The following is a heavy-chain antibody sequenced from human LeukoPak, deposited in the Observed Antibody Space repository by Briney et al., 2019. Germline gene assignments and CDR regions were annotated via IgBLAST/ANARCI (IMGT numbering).Heavy chain of an antibody. CDR3: AKDPSGGMVRFDP. CDR2: INTDGSST. CDR1: GFTFSSYW. Sequence: GGSLRLSCAASGFTFSSYWMHWVRQAPGKGLVWVSRINTDGSSTSYADSVKGRFTTSRDNAKNTLYLQFNSLRAEDTAVYYCAKDPSGGMVRFDPWGQGTLVTVSS. J-gene: IGHJ5*02. D-gene: IGHD3-16*01. V-gene: IGHV3-74*01.